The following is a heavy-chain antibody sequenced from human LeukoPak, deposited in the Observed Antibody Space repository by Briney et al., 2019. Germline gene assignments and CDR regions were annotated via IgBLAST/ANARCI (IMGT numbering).Heavy chain of an antibody. CDR3: AKAPPSSYYYYYGMDV. J-gene: IGHJ6*02. V-gene: IGHV3-23*01. D-gene: IGHD6-13*01. CDR2: ISGSGGST. Sequence: PGGSLRLSCAASGFTFSSYAMSWVRQAPGKGLEWVSAISGSGGSTYYADSVKGRFTISRDISKYTLYLQMNSLRAEDTAVYYCAKAPPSSYYYYYGMDVWGQGTTVTVSS. CDR1: GFTFSSYA.